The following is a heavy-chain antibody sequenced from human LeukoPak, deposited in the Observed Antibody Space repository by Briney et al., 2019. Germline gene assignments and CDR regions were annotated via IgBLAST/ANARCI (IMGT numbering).Heavy chain of an antibody. CDR2: ISYDGSTE. CDR1: GFIFSSYG. CDR3: ARVGTTSNFYYYYGMDV. Sequence: GGSLRLSCAASGFIFSSYGMHWVRQAPAKGLEWVAVISYDGSTEYYADSVKGRFTISRDNAKNTLYLQMNSLRAEDTAVYYCARVGTTSNFYYYYGMDVWGQGTTVTVSS. D-gene: IGHD2/OR15-2a*01. J-gene: IGHJ6*02. V-gene: IGHV3-30*03.